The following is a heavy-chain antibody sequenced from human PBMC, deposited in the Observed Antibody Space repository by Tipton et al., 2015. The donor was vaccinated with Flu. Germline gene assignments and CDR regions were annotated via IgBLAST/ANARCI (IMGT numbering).Heavy chain of an antibody. J-gene: IGHJ4*02. CDR1: EFTFSNYW. CDR2: IKQDGSVK. V-gene: IGHV3-7*03. Sequence: SLRLSCAASEFTFSNYWMSWVRQAPGKGLEWVANIKQDGSVKYYVDSVKGRFTISRDNAKNSLYLQMNSLRAEDTAVYFCARAIAAAGSFWGQGTLVTVSS. D-gene: IGHD6-13*01. CDR3: ARAIAAAGSF.